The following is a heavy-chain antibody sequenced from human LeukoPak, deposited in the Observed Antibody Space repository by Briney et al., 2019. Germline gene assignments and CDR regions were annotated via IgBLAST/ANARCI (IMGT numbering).Heavy chain of an antibody. CDR3: ARDQAGYSRRDAFDI. Sequence: TSETLSLTCTVSGGSISSSSYYWGWIRQPPGKGLEWIGSIDYSGRTYYNPSLKSRVTISVDTSKNQFSLQLNSVTPEDTAVYYCARDQAGYSRRDAFDIWGQGTMVTVSS. D-gene: IGHD1-26*01. J-gene: IGHJ3*02. CDR2: IDYSGRT. V-gene: IGHV4-39*02. CDR1: GGSISSSSYY.